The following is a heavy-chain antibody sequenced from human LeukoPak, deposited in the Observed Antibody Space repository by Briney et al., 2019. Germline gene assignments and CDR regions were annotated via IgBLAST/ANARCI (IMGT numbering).Heavy chain of an antibody. CDR2: ISPSGGST. J-gene: IGHJ4*02. D-gene: IGHD2/OR15-2a*01. CDR1: GFTFSSFG. CDR3: AKSIIGRFDD. V-gene: IGHV3-23*01. Sequence: GGSLRLSCAASGFTFSSFGMSWVRQAPGKGLEWVSTISPSGGSTYYADSMKGRFTVSRDNSKNTLYLQMNSLTAEDTAVYYCAKSIIGRFDDWGQGTLVTVSS.